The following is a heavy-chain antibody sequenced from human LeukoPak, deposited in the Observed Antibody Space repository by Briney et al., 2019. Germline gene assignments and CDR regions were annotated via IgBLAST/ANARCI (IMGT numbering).Heavy chain of an antibody. CDR2: IRSKTYGGTT. V-gene: IGHV3-49*04. Sequence: GGSLRLSCTASGITYGDDAMSWVRQAPGKGLEWVGFIRSKTYGGTTEYAASVKGRFTISRDDSKSTAYLQMNSLKTEDTAVYYCTRDWGSGSYFVWVYWGQGTLVTVSS. J-gene: IGHJ4*02. CDR1: GITYGDDA. CDR3: TRDWGSGSYFVWVY. D-gene: IGHD3-22*01.